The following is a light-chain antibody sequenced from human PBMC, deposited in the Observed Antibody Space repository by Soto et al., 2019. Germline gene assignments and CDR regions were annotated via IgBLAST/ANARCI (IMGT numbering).Light chain of an antibody. V-gene: IGKV3-11*01. CDR2: DAS. J-gene: IGKJ1*01. CDR1: QSVSSY. CDR3: QQRSNWPRT. Sequence: DIVLTQSPATLSLSRGERATLSWRASQSVSSYLGWYQQRPGQAPRLLIYDASNRATGIPARFSGSGSGTDFTLTISSLEPEDLAVYYCQQRSNWPRTFGQGTKVDIK.